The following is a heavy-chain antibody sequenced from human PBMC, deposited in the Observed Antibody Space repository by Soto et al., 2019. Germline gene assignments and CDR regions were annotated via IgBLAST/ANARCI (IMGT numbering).Heavy chain of an antibody. CDR3: ARDEVVVVPAAISYYCYGMDV. D-gene: IGHD2-2*01. J-gene: IGHJ6*02. CDR2: IIPIFGTA. CDR1: GGTFSSYA. V-gene: IGHV1-69*13. Sequence: GASVKVSCKASGGTFSSYAISWVRQAPGQGLEWMGGIIPIFGTANYAQKFQGRVTITADESTSTAYMELSSLRSEDTAVYYCARDEVVVVPAAISYYCYGMDVCSQGTTVTVSS.